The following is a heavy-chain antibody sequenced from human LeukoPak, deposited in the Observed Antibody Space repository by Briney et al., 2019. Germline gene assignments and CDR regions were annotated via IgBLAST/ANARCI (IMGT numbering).Heavy chain of an antibody. CDR1: GFTFSDYY. D-gene: IGHD3-10*01. CDR2: ISYDGSNK. J-gene: IGHJ3*02. Sequence: PGGSLRLSCAASGFTFSDYYMSWIRQAPGKGLEWVAVISYDGSNKYYADSVKGRFTISRDNSKNTLYLQMNSLRAEDTAVYYCARDLVRRGGGVDAFDIWGQGTMVTVSS. V-gene: IGHV3-30*03. CDR3: ARDLVRRGGGVDAFDI.